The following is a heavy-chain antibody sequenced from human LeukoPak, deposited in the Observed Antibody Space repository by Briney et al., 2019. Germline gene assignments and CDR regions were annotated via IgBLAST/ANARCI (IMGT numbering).Heavy chain of an antibody. J-gene: IGHJ4*02. CDR2: INHSGST. V-gene: IGHV4-34*01. Sequence: SETLSLTCAVYGGSFSGYYWSWIRQPPGKGLEWIGEINHSGSTNYDPSLKSRVTISVDTSKNQFSLKLSSVTAADTAVYYCASGTYYDILTGYSNDYWGQGTLVTVSS. CDR3: ASGTYYDILTGYSNDY. D-gene: IGHD3-9*01. CDR1: GGSFSGYY.